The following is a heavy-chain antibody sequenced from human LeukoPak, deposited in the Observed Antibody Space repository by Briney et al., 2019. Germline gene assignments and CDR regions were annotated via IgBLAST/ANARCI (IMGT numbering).Heavy chain of an antibody. V-gene: IGHV4-61*01. CDR2: IYYTGT. Sequence: SETLSLTCTVSGFSVSSVYYWGWIRQSPGKGLEWIGYIYYTGTSYNPSLKSRVTISADTSKNQFSLKLISVTAADTAVYYCASRKLGNDYWGQGTLVTVSS. D-gene: IGHD7-27*01. CDR3: ASRKLGNDY. CDR1: GFSVSSVYY. J-gene: IGHJ4*02.